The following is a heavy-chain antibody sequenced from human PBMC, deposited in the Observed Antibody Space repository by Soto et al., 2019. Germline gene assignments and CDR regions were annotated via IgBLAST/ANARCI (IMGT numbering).Heavy chain of an antibody. CDR3: AKLSGSSQQQLGIDY. CDR2: ISGSGGST. CDR1: GFTFSSYA. J-gene: IGHJ4*02. Sequence: GGSLRLSCAASGFTFSSYAMSWVRQAPGKGLEWVSAISGSGGSTYYADSVKGRFTISRDNSKNTLYLQMNSLRAEDTAVYYCAKLSGSSQQQLGIDYWGQGTLVTVSS. V-gene: IGHV3-23*01. D-gene: IGHD6-13*01.